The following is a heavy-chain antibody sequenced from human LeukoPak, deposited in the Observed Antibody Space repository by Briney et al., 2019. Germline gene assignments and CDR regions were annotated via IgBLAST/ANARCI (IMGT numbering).Heavy chain of an antibody. D-gene: IGHD6-13*01. J-gene: IGHJ4*02. Sequence: GGSLRLSCAASGFTFSSYSMNWVRQAPGKGLEWVSVIYSGGSTYYADSVKGRFTISRDNSKNTLYLQMNSLRAEDTAVYYCARHPNSNWDYWGQGTLVTVSS. CDR3: ARHPNSNWDY. CDR2: IYSGGST. V-gene: IGHV3-66*04. CDR1: GFTFSSYS.